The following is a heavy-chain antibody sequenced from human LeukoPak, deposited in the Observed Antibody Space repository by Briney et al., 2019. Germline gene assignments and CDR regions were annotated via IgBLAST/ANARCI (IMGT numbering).Heavy chain of an antibody. D-gene: IGHD3-3*01. Sequence: PSETLSPTCTVSGGSISSSSYYWGWIRQPPGKGLEWIGSIYYSGSTYYNPSLKSRVTISVDTSKNQFSLKLSSVTAADTAVYYCARQPEDFWSESRLDYWGQGTLVPVSS. V-gene: IGHV4-39*01. J-gene: IGHJ4*02. CDR2: IYYSGST. CDR3: ARQPEDFWSESRLDY. CDR1: GGSISSSSYY.